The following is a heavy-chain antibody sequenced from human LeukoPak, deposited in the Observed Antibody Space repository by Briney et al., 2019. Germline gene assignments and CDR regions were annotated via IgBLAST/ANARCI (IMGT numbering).Heavy chain of an antibody. J-gene: IGHJ5*02. CDR2: IYYSGST. V-gene: IGHV4-39*01. CDR1: GGSISSSSYY. Sequence: SETLSLTCTVSGGSISSSSYYWGWIRQPPGKGLEWIGSIYYSGSTYYNPSLKSRVTISVDTSKNQFSLKLSSVTAADTAGYYCARDSGGHLNGFAPGGQGTLVTVSS. CDR3: ARDSGGHLNGFAP. D-gene: IGHD2-15*01.